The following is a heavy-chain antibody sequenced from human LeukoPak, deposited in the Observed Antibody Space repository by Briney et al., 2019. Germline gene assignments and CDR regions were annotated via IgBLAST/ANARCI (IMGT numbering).Heavy chain of an antibody. V-gene: IGHV4-30-2*01. CDR3: ARAVAGRPNYFDY. Sequence: PSQTLSLTCAVSGGSISSGGYSWSWIRQPPGKVLEWIGYIYHSGSTYYNPSLKSRVTISVDRSKNQFSLKLSSVTAADTAVYYCARAVAGRPNYFDYWGQGTLITVSS. CDR1: GGSISSGGYS. D-gene: IGHD6-19*01. J-gene: IGHJ4*02. CDR2: IYHSGST.